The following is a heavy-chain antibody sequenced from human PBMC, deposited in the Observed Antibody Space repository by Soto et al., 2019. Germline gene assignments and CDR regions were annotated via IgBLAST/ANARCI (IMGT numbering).Heavy chain of an antibody. D-gene: IGHD2-2*02. Sequence: ASATVSFKASGYTFPSYGSSWVRQAPGQGLEWMGWISAYNGNTNYAQKLQGRVTMTTDTSTSTAYMELRSLRSDDTAVYYCARDHCSSTSCYTAVDYWGQGTRVTVSA. CDR1: GYTFPSYG. CDR3: ARDHCSSTSCYTAVDY. J-gene: IGHJ4*02. CDR2: ISAYNGNT. V-gene: IGHV1-18*04.